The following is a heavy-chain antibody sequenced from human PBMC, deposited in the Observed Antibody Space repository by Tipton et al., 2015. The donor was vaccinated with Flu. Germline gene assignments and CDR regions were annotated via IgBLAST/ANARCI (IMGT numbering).Heavy chain of an antibody. D-gene: IGHD2-2*01. Sequence: SLRLSCVASGFTFDNFAMHWVRQAPGKGLEWVSLISWESSNIYYADSVKGRFTISRDNNKNSLYLQMSSLRAEDTALYYCAKAGPYCSSASCYRYGMDVWGQGTTVTFSS. CDR2: ISWESSNI. V-gene: IGHV3-43D*04. J-gene: IGHJ6*02. CDR1: GFTFDNFA. CDR3: AKAGPYCSSASCYRYGMDV.